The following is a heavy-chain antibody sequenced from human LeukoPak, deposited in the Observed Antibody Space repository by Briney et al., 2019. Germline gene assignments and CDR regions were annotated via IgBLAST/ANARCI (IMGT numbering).Heavy chain of an antibody. D-gene: IGHD2-15*01. CDR3: ARVIRVVVAATDFAAYNWFDP. CDR2: INPNSGGT. Sequence: GASVKVSCKASGYTFTGYYMHWVRQAPGQGLEWMGWINPNSGGTNYAQKFQGRVTMTRDTSISTAYMELSRLRSDDTAVYYCARVIRVVVAATDFAAYNWFDPWGQGTLVTVSS. CDR1: GYTFTGYY. J-gene: IGHJ5*02. V-gene: IGHV1-2*02.